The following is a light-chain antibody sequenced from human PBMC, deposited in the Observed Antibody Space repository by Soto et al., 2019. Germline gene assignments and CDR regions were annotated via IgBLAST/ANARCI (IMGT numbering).Light chain of an antibody. CDR1: QSVSSN. V-gene: IGKV3-20*01. J-gene: IGKJ3*01. Sequence: EIVLTQSPGTLSLSPGERATLSCRASQSVSSNLAWYQQKPGQAPRLLIYGASTRATGIPDRFSGSGSGTDFTLTISRLEPEDFAVYYCQQFRRSPYTFGPGTKVDIK. CDR3: QQFRRSPYT. CDR2: GAS.